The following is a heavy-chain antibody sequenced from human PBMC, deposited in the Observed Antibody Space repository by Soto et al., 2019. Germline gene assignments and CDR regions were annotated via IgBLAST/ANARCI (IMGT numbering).Heavy chain of an antibody. J-gene: IGHJ5*02. CDR1: GDSVSSNSAA. D-gene: IGHD6-13*01. V-gene: IGHV6-1*01. CDR3: ARDKSIAAALYNWFDP. CDR2: TYYRSKWYN. Sequence: PSQTLSLTCAISGDSVSSNSAAWNWIRQSPSRGLEWLGRTYYRSKWYNDYAVSVKSRITISPDTSKNQFSLQLNSVTPEDTAVYYCARDKSIAAALYNWFDPWGQGTLVTVSS.